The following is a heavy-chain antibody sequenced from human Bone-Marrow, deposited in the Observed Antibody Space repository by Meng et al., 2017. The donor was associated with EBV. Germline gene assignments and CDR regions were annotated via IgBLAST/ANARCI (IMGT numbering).Heavy chain of an antibody. V-gene: IGHV2-5*02. CDR3: AHRRSDSGWFGY. CDR2: IYWDDET. J-gene: IGHJ4*02. D-gene: IGHD6-19*01. Sequence: QNTFKEAGPTVINPTQTLTLTCTFSGFSLSTSGMGVAWIRQPPGKALEWLALIYWDDETRYSPALKNRLTVTKDSSKNQVVFRMANLDPADTATYYCAHRRSDSGWFGYWGQGTLVTVSS. CDR1: GFSLSTSGMG.